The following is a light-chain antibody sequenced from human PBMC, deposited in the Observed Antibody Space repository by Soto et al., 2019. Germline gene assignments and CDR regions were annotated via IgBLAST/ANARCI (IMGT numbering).Light chain of an antibody. J-gene: IGLJ3*02. CDR3: AAWDDRLNGPV. V-gene: IGLV1-47*02. CDR1: STNIGTNY. CDR2: IND. Sequence: QSVLTQPPSASGTPGQRVIISCSGSSTNIGTNYVYWYQHLPGTAPKLLIQINDRLPSGVPDRFSGSKSGTSASLAISGLRSDDEADYYCAAWDDRLNGPVFGGGTKLTVL.